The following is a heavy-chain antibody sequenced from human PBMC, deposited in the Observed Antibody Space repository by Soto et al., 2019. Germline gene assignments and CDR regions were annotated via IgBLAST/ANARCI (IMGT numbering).Heavy chain of an antibody. CDR3: AKDRASGYYGGVGAFDI. D-gene: IGHD3-3*01. V-gene: IGHV3-30*18. CDR2: ISYDGSNK. J-gene: IGHJ3*02. CDR1: GFTFSSYG. Sequence: QVQLVESGGGVVQPGRSLRLSCAASGFTFSSYGMHWVRQAPGKGLEWVAVISYDGSNKYYADSVKGRFTISRDNSKNTLYLQMNRLRAEDTAVYYCAKDRASGYYGGVGAFDIWGQGTMVTVSS.